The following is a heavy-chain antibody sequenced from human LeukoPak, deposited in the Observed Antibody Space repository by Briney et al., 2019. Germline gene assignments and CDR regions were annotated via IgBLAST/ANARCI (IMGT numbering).Heavy chain of an antibody. V-gene: IGHV4-4*07. Sequence: PSETLSLTCTVSGGSISSYYWSWIRQPAGKGLEWIGRIYTSGSTNYNPSLKSRVTMSVDTSKNQFSLKLSSVTAADTAVYYCARHDRGRLLLWFGPVDYWGQGTLVTVSS. CDR2: IYTSGST. CDR3: ARHDRGRLLLWFGPVDY. J-gene: IGHJ4*02. CDR1: GGSISSYY. D-gene: IGHD3-10*01.